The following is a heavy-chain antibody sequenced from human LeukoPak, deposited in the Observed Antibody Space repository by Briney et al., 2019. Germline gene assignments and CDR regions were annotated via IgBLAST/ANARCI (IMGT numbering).Heavy chain of an antibody. Sequence: GGSLRLSCAASGFTFSNYWMSWVRQAPGKGLEWVANIKEDGSEKYYVDSVKGRFTISRDNAKNSLYLQMNSLRAEDTAVYYCARSLYRNSYGVGYWGQGTLVTVSS. V-gene: IGHV3-7*03. CDR1: GFTFSNYW. CDR3: ARSLYRNSYGVGY. J-gene: IGHJ4*02. D-gene: IGHD5-18*01. CDR2: IKEDGSEK.